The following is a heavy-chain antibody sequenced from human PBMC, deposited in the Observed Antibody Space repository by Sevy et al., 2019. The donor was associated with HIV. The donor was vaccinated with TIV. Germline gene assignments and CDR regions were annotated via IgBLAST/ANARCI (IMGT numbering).Heavy chain of an antibody. CDR2: IKQDAGQK. Sequence: GSLRLSCAASGFTFSKYWMGWVRQAPGKGLEWVANIKQDAGQKYYVDSVKGRFTISRDNAKNSLYLQMNSLGAEDTAVYFCARDDGNYYFHYWGQGTLVTVSS. CDR1: GFTFSKYW. CDR3: ARDDGNYYFHY. J-gene: IGHJ4*02. V-gene: IGHV3-7*01. D-gene: IGHD1-7*01.